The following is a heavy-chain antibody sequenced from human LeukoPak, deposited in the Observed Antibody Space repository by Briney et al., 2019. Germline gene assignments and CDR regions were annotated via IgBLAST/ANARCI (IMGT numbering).Heavy chain of an antibody. CDR2: IIPILGIA. CDR3: ARDQPHYDILTGYPWFDY. D-gene: IGHD3-9*01. Sequence: SVKVSCKASGGTFSSYAISWVRQAPGQGLEWMGRIIPILGIANYAQKFQGRVTITADKSTSTAYMELSSLRSEDTAVYYCARDQPHYDILTGYPWFDYWGQGTLVTVSS. V-gene: IGHV1-69*04. CDR1: GGTFSSYA. J-gene: IGHJ4*02.